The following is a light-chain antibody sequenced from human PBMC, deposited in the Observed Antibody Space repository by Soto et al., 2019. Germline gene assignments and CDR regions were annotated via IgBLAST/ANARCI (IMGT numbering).Light chain of an antibody. J-gene: IGLJ3*02. CDR3: QPYDSSLSGSV. CDR2: GNS. Sequence: QSVLTRPPSVSGAPGQRVTISCTGSSSNIGAGYDVHWYQQLPGTAPKLLIYGNSNRPSGVPDRFSGSKSGTSASLAITGLQAEDEADYYCQPYDSSLSGSVFGGGAKLTVL. V-gene: IGLV1-40*01. CDR1: SSNIGAGYD.